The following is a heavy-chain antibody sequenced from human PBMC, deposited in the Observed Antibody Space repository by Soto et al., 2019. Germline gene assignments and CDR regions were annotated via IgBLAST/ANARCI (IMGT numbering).Heavy chain of an antibody. V-gene: IGHV3-23*01. CDR1: GFKFDSYA. CDR3: AKAPGGYDILTAYYWRFDY. CDR2: ISGSGGST. J-gene: IGHJ4*02. Sequence: EVQVLESGGGLEQPGGSLRLSCAASGFKFDSYAMSWVRQAPGKGLEWVSSISGSGGSTYYADSVRGRFAVSRDNSKNTVYLQMNRLRADDTAVYYCAKAPGGYDILTAYYWRFDYWGPGTLVTVSS. D-gene: IGHD3-9*01.